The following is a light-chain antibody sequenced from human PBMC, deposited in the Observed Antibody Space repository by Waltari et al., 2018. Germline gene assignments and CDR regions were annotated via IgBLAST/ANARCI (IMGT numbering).Light chain of an antibody. V-gene: IGKV3-20*01. Sequence: EIVLTQSPDTLSLSPGERATLSCRASQTVYSSSLVWYQQKPGPGPRLLIYGASTRATGIPDRFSGSGSGTDFTLTISRVEPEDFVVYYCQQYGTSARVTFGQGTRLEIK. CDR2: GAS. CDR1: QTVYSSS. J-gene: IGKJ5*01. CDR3: QQYGTSARVT.